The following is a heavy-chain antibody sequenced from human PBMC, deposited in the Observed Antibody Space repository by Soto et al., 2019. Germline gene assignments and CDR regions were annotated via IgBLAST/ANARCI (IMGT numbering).Heavy chain of an antibody. CDR2: IIPILGIA. CDR1: GGTFSSYA. V-gene: IGHV1-69*04. J-gene: IGHJ5*02. Sequence: ASVKVSCKASGGTFSSYAISWVRQAPGQGLEWMGRIIPILGIANYAQKFQGRVTITADKSTSTAYMELSSLRSEDTAVYYCARDLDDILTGYFNWFDPWGQGTLVTVSS. CDR3: ARDLDDILTGYFNWFDP. D-gene: IGHD3-9*01.